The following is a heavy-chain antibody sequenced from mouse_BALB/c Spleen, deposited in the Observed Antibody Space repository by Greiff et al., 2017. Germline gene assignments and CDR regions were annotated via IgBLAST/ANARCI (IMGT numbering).Heavy chain of an antibody. D-gene: IGHD2-3*01. V-gene: IGHV5-6-5*01. J-gene: IGHJ3*01. CDR1: GFTFSSYA. Sequence: EVKLVESGGGLVKPGGSLKLSCAASGFTFSSYAMSWVRQTPEKRLEWVASISSGGSTYYPASVKGRFTISRDNARNILYLQMSSLRSEDTAMYYCARDASYDGSPFAYWGQGTLVTVSA. CDR3: ARDASYDGSPFAY. CDR2: ISSGGST.